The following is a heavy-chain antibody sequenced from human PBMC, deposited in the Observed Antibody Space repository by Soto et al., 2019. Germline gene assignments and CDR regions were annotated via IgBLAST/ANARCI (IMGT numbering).Heavy chain of an antibody. J-gene: IGHJ5*02. CDR1: GFSLRTSGVG. D-gene: IGHD6-19*01. V-gene: IGHV2-5*01. CDR3: EKSGSSGWYGWFDP. Sequence: GSGPTLVNPTHTLTLTCIFSGFSLRTSGVGGGWSRGPPGKALEWLGFIYWIDDKRYRPSLKSRLTIPKDTSKNQVVLTMTNMDPVDKATYYCEKSGSSGWYGWFDPWGQGTLVTVSS. CDR2: IYWIDDK.